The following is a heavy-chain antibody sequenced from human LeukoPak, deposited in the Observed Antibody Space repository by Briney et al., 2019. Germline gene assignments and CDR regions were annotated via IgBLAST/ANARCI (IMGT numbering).Heavy chain of an antibody. J-gene: IGHJ5*02. D-gene: IGHD6-19*01. Sequence: GGSLRLSCAASGFTFSSHAMHWVRQAPGKGLEWVAVISYDGSNKYYADSVKGRFTISRDNSKNTLYLQMNSLRAEDTAVYYCAREPSLIMTYSSDYNWFDPWGQGTPVTVSS. V-gene: IGHV3-30-3*01. CDR2: ISYDGSNK. CDR1: GFTFSSHA. CDR3: AREPSLIMTYSSDYNWFDP.